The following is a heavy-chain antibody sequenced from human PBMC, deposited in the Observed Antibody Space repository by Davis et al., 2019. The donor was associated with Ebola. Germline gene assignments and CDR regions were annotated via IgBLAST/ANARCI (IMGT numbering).Heavy chain of an antibody. CDR1: GFIFSSYT. V-gene: IGHV3-64D*06. CDR3: ARVADRVLGPSLGY. CDR2: ITNNGGST. D-gene: IGHD2/OR15-2a*01. Sequence: GESLKISCSASGFIFSSYTMHWVRQAPGKGLQYVSGITNNGGSTYYADSEKGIFIISRDNTKNTLYLQLSSLRIEATAVYYCARVADRVLGPSLGYWGRGTLITVSS. J-gene: IGHJ4*02.